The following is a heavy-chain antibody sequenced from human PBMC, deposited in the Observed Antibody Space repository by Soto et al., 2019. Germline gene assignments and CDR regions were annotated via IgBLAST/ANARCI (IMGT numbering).Heavy chain of an antibody. CDR3: ARVYDYIWGSSPPYIDY. CDR2: MNPNSGNT. V-gene: IGHV1-8*01. J-gene: IGHJ4*02. D-gene: IGHD3-16*01. Sequence: ASVKVSCKASGYTFTSYDINWVRQATGQGLEWMGWMNPNSGNTGYAQKFQGRVTMTRNTSISTAYMELSSLRSEDTAVYYCARVYDYIWGSSPPYIDYWGQGTLVTVSS. CDR1: GYTFTSYD.